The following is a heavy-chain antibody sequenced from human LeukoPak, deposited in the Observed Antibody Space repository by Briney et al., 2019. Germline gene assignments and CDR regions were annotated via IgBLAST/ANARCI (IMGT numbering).Heavy chain of an antibody. CDR1: GVSISSGSHY. V-gene: IGHV4-39*01. D-gene: IGHD6-13*01. Sequence: PSETLSLTCTVSGVSISSGSHYWGWIRQPPGKGLEWIGSFDYRGRTYDSPFLKSRVTISVDTSKNQLSLKLTSVTAADTAVYYCASMPLTSSIAAVDHWGQGTLVTVSS. J-gene: IGHJ4*02. CDR3: ASMPLTSSIAAVDH. CDR2: FDYRGRT.